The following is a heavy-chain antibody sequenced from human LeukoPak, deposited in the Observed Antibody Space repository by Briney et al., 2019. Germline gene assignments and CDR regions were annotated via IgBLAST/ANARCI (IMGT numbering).Heavy chain of an antibody. J-gene: IGHJ4*02. CDR2: IKSNTDGGTT. Sequence: GGSLRLSCATSGFTFSNAWMSWVRQAPGKGLEWVGRIKSNTDGGTTDYAAPVKGRFTISRDDSKNTLYLQMNNLKTEDTAVYYCTTRVNWGQGTLVTVSS. CDR1: GFTFSNAW. CDR3: TTRVN. V-gene: IGHV3-15*01.